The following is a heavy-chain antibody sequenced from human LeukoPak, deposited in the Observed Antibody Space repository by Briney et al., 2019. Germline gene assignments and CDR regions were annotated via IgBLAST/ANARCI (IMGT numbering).Heavy chain of an antibody. CDR3: ARDRRITIFGVVSFFSPIDY. Sequence: GGSLRLSCAASGFTFSSYSMNWVRQAPGKGLEWVSSISSSSSYIYYADSVKGRFTISRDNAKNSLYLQVNSLRAEDTAVYYCARDRRITIFGVVSFFSPIDYWGQGTLVTVSS. CDR2: ISSSSSYI. J-gene: IGHJ4*02. D-gene: IGHD3-3*01. CDR1: GFTFSSYS. V-gene: IGHV3-21*01.